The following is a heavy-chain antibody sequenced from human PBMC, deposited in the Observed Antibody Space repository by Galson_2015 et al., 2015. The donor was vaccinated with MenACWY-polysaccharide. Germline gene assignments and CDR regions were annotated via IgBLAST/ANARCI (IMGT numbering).Heavy chain of an antibody. V-gene: IGHV3-66*02. Sequence: SLRLSSAASGFTVSSNYMSWVRQAPGKGLEWVSVIYSGGSTYYADSVKGRFTISRDNSKNTLYLQMNSLRAEDTAVYYCTLSSGWYWGDWGQGTLVTVSS. D-gene: IGHD6-19*01. J-gene: IGHJ4*02. CDR3: TLSSGWYWGD. CDR1: GFTVSSNY. CDR2: IYSGGST.